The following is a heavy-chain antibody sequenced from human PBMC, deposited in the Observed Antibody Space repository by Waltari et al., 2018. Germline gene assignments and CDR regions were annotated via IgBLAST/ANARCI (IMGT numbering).Heavy chain of an antibody. V-gene: IGHV1-2*06. D-gene: IGHD6-13*01. CDR1: GYTFTGYY. CDR3: ARCGLEGIAAAAWFDP. Sequence: QVQLVQSGAEVKKPGASVKVSCKASGYTFTGYYMHWVRQAPGQGLEWMGRINPNSGGTNYAQKFQGRVTMTRDTSISTAYMELSRLRSDDTAVYYCARCGLEGIAAAAWFDPWGQGTLVTVSS. CDR2: INPNSGGT. J-gene: IGHJ5*02.